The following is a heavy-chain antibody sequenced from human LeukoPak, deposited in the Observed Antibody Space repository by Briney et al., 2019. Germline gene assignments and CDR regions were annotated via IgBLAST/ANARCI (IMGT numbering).Heavy chain of an antibody. CDR2: IAPSDAYT. V-gene: IGHV5-10-1*01. J-gene: IGHJ3*02. CDR3: ARRLGFGAFDI. Sequence: GESLKISCKGSGYSFTSYWISWVRQMPGKGLEWMGRIAPSDAYTNYSPSFQGHVTISADKFISTAYLQWSSLKASDTAMYYCARRLGFGAFDIWGQGTMVTVSS. D-gene: IGHD1-26*01. CDR1: GYSFTSYW.